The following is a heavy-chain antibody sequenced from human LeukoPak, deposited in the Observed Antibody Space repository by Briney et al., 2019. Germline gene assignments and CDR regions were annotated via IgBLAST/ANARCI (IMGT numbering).Heavy chain of an antibody. D-gene: IGHD2-2*02. CDR3: ATDYCGSTSCYRRRYYYYYYMDV. Sequence: ASVKISCKVSGYTFTDYYMHWVQQAPGKGLEWMGLVDPEDGETIYAEKFQGRVTITADTSTDTAYMELSSLRSEDTAVYYCATDYCGSTSCYRRRYYYYYYMDVWGKGTTVTVSS. V-gene: IGHV1-69-2*01. CDR1: GYTFTDYY. J-gene: IGHJ6*03. CDR2: VDPEDGET.